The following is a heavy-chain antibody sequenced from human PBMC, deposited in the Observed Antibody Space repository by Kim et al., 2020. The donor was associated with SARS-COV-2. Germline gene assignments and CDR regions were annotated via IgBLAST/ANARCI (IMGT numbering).Heavy chain of an antibody. CDR2: INHSGST. V-gene: IGHV4-34*01. J-gene: IGHJ6*02. CDR1: GGSFSGYY. Sequence: SETLSLTCAVYGGSFSGYYWSWIRQPPGKGLEWIGEINHSGSTNYNPSLKSRVTISVDTSKNQFSLKLSSVTAADTAVYYCARGRHTILGVVIKAYYGMDVWGQGTTVTVSS. CDR3: ARGRHTILGVVIKAYYGMDV. D-gene: IGHD3-3*01.